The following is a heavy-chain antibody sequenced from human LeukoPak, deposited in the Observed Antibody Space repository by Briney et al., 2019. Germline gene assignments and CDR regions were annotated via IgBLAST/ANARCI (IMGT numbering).Heavy chain of an antibody. Sequence: GGSLRLSCAASGFTFSTYSMNWVRQAPGKGLEWVSYVSSDGRSKSYADSLKGRFTISRDNARNALFLQINRLGVEDTAVYYCERDHSVLVAAIGSAPAFDVWGHGTMVIVSP. CDR2: VSSDGRSK. J-gene: IGHJ3*01. CDR3: ERDHSVLVAAIGSAPAFDV. D-gene: IGHD2-21*02. V-gene: IGHV3-48*01. CDR1: GFTFSTYS.